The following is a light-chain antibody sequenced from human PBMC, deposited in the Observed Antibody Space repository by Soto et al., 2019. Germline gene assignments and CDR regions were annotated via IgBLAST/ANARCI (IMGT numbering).Light chain of an antibody. Sequence: QSVLTQPASVSGSPGQSITISCTGTSSDVGGYNYVSWYQQHPGKAPKLMIYDVSNRPSGVSNRFSGSKSGNTASLTISGLQAEDEADYYCSSYTSSSTLYGFGTGTKDTVL. CDR2: DVS. CDR3: SSYTSSSTLYG. CDR1: SSDVGGYNY. V-gene: IGLV2-14*01. J-gene: IGLJ1*01.